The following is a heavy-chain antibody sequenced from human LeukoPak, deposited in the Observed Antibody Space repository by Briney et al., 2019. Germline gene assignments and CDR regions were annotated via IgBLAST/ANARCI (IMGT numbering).Heavy chain of an antibody. CDR3: ARGVRLHNYYYYMDV. Sequence: SETLSLTCVVSGDSISSGTYSWSWIRQPPGKGLEWIGYIFHTGSTFYNPSLKSRVTISVDTSKNQFSLRLNSVTAADTAVYYCARGVRLHNYYYYMDVWGKGTTVTVSS. J-gene: IGHJ6*03. CDR1: GDSISSGTYS. V-gene: IGHV4-30-2*01. CDR2: IFHTGST. D-gene: IGHD5-24*01.